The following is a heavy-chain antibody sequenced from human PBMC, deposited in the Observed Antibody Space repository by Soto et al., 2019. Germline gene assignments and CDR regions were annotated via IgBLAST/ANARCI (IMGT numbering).Heavy chain of an antibody. J-gene: IGHJ4*02. CDR2: ISGSGGST. V-gene: IGHV3-23*01. CDR1: GFTFSSYA. Sequence: GGSLRLSCAASGFTFSSYAMSWVRQAPGKGLEWVSAISGSGGSTYYADSVKGRFTISRDNSKNTLYLQMNSLRAEDTAVYYCAKLGYCSSTSCWGGYYFDYWGQGTLVTVSS. D-gene: IGHD2-2*01. CDR3: AKLGYCSSTSCWGGYYFDY.